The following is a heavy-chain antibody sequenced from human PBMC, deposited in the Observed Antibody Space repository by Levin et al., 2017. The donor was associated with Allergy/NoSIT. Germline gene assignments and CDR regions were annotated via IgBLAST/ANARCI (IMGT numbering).Heavy chain of an antibody. J-gene: IGHJ4*02. D-gene: IGHD1-1*01. CDR1: GFTFSSYA. CDR3: AKETTPGGGSDY. Sequence: GESLKISCAASGFTFSSYAMSWVRQAPGKGLEWVSAISGSGGSTYYADSVKGRFTISRDNSKNTLYLQMNSLRAEDTAVYYCAKETTPGGGSDYWGQGTLVTVSS. V-gene: IGHV3-23*01. CDR2: ISGSGGST.